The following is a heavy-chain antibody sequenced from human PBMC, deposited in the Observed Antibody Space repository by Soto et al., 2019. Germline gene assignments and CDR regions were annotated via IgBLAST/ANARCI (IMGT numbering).Heavy chain of an antibody. CDR2: IKQDGSDK. CDR1: GFTFSSYS. CDR3: TTNTVTKVDDY. J-gene: IGHJ4*02. D-gene: IGHD4-17*01. Sequence: GGSLRLSCAASGFTFSSYSMSWVRQAPGKGLEWVASIKQDGSDKYYVDSVKGRFIISRDNAKNSLSLQMNSLRAEDTAVYYCTTNTVTKVDDYWGQGTLVTVSS. V-gene: IGHV3-7*03.